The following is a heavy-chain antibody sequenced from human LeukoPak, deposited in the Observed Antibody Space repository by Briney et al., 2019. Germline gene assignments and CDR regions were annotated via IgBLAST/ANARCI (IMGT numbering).Heavy chain of an antibody. D-gene: IGHD4-17*01. V-gene: IGHV3-21*01. CDR3: AALRVTTPFDY. CDR2: ISSSSSYI. J-gene: IGHJ4*02. CDR1: GFTFSSYS. Sequence: GGSPRLSCAASGFTFSSYSMNWVRQAPGKGLEWVSSISSSSSYIYYADSVKGRFTISRDNAKNSLYLQMNSLRAEDTAVYYCAALRVTTPFDYWGQGTLVTVSS.